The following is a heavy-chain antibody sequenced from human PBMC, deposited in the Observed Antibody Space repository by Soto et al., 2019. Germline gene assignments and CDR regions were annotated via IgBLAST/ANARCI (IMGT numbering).Heavy chain of an antibody. Sequence: SVKVSCKASGGTFSSYTISWVRQAPGQGLEWMGGIIPILGIANYAQKFQGRVTVTADKSTSTAYMELSSLRSEDTAVYYCAREVLWFGELFSIDPWGQGTLVTVSS. V-gene: IGHV1-69*10. CDR3: AREVLWFGELFSIDP. D-gene: IGHD3-10*01. J-gene: IGHJ5*02. CDR1: GGTFSSYT. CDR2: IIPILGIA.